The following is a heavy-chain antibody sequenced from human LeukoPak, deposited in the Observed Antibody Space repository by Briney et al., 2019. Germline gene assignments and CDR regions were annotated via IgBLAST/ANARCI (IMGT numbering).Heavy chain of an antibody. V-gene: IGHV4-59*01. CDR1: GGSLSRYY. CDR2: IYYSGST. Sequence: SETLSLTCTVSGGSLSRYYWSWIRQPPRKGLEWIGDIYYSGSTNYNPSLKSRVTISVDTSKNQFSLKLSSVTAADTAVYYCARFSGSSYGRKSVFDYWGQGTLVTVSS. J-gene: IGHJ4*02. D-gene: IGHD5-18*01. CDR3: ARFSGSSYGRKSVFDY.